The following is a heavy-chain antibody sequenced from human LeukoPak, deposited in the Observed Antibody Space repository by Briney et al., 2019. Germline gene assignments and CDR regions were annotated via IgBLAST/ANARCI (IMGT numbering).Heavy chain of an antibody. CDR3: ARAYCGGDCREGDAFDI. CDR2: ISAYNGNT. V-gene: IGHV1-18*01. CDR1: GYTFTSYG. D-gene: IGHD2-21*01. J-gene: IGHJ3*02. Sequence: ASVEVSCKASGYTFTSYGISWVRQAPGQGLEWMGWISAYNGNTNYAQKLQGRVTMTTDTSTSTAYMELRSLRSDDTAVYYCARAYCGGDCREGDAFDIWGQGTMVTVSS.